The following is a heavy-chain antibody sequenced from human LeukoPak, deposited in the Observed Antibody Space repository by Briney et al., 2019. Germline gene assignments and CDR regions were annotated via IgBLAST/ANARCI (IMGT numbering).Heavy chain of an antibody. CDR2: MHPSEST. J-gene: IGHJ3*01. D-gene: IGHD2-21*01. CDR1: GGSMSGISYY. Sequence: SSETLSLTCSVSGGSMSGISYYWGWIRQPPGKGMEWIGSMHPSESTYYNPSLRSRVTISVDTSKNQFSLSLTSVTAADRAVYYCARQPPYSSTFDVWGQGTMVSVSS. V-gene: IGHV4-39*01. CDR3: ARQPPYSSTFDV.